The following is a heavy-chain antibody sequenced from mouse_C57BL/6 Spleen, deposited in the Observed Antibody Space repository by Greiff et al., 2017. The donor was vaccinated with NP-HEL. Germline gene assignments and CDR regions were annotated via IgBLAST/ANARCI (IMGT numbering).Heavy chain of an antibody. CDR3: ARPSYYDGSSYGYFDV. CDR2: INPNNGGT. J-gene: IGHJ1*03. V-gene: IGHV1-26*01. Sequence: EVQLQQSGPELVKPGASVKISCKASGYTFTDYYMNWVKQSHGKSLEWIGDINPNNGGTSYNQKFKGKATLTVDKSSSTAYMELRSLTSEDSAVYYCARPSYYDGSSYGYFDVWGTGTTVTVSS. CDR1: GYTFTDYY. D-gene: IGHD1-1*01.